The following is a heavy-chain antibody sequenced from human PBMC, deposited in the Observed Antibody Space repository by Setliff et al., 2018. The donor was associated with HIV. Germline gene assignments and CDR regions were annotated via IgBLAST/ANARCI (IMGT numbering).Heavy chain of an antibody. Sequence: ASVKVSCKVSGYTLSELSRHWVRQGPGNGLEWMGGIDPEDGQRIYAQKFQGRVTMTEDTSTDTAYMELSSLSFEDTAVYYCATTGPYSGSLYGMDVWGKGTMVTVSS. CDR1: GYTLSELS. J-gene: IGHJ6*01. D-gene: IGHD1-26*01. CDR2: IDPEDGQR. V-gene: IGHV1-24*01. CDR3: ATTGPYSGSLYGMDV.